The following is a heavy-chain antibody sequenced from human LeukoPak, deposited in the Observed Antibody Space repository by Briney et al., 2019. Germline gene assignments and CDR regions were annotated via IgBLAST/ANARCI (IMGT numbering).Heavy chain of an antibody. CDR3: AKDTWELPTSLSRYGDFDY. CDR2: ISGDGGST. D-gene: IGHD1-26*01. Sequence: GGSLRLXCAASGFTFDDYAMHWARQAPGKGLEWVSLISGDGGSTYYADSVKGRFTISRDNSKNSLYLQMNSLRTEDTALYYCAKDTWELPTSLSRYGDFDYWGQGTLVTVSS. CDR1: GFTFDDYA. V-gene: IGHV3-43*02. J-gene: IGHJ4*02.